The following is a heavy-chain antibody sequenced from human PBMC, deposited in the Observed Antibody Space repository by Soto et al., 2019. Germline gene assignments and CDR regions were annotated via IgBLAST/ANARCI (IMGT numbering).Heavy chain of an antibody. V-gene: IGHV4-59*01. Sequence: SETPVRPCTVSGGAIGPFSRSRIRKPPGKGRGGIXXVXXNXRXXXAXXVKSRVSISTDRAKNQFSLKVTSVTAADSGVYCCARKGRLQLDGFDFWGQGTMVTVSS. J-gene: IGHJ4*02. CDR1: GGAIGPFS. CDR3: ARKGRLQLDGFDF. CDR2: VXXNXRX. D-gene: IGHD1-1*01.